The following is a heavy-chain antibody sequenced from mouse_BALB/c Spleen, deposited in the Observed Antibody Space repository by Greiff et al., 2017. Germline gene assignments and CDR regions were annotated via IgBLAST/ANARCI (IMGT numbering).Heavy chain of an antibody. CDR1: GFTFSSYA. D-gene: IGHD1-1*01. V-gene: IGHV5-9-4*01. J-gene: IGHJ3*01. CDR3: AKTYGSSYSELAY. Sequence: DVMLVESGGGLVKPGGSLKLSCAASGFTFSSYAMSWVRQSPEKRLEWVAEISSGGSYTYYPDTVTGRFTISRDNAKNTLYLEMSSLRSEDTAMYYCAKTYGSSYSELAYWGQGTLVTVSA. CDR2: ISSGGSYT.